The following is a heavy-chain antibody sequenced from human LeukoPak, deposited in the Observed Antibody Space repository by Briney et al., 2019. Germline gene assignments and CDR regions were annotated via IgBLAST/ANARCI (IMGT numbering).Heavy chain of an antibody. Sequence: ASVKVSCKASGYTFTSYGISWMRQAPGQGLEWMGWISAYNGKTNSAQKLQDRVTMTTDTSTSTAYMELRRLRSDDTAVYYCARERIVRYCSGGSCYKDLYGMDVWGQGTTVTVCS. D-gene: IGHD2-15*01. V-gene: IGHV1-18*01. CDR1: GYTFTSYG. J-gene: IGHJ6*02. CDR3: ARERIVRYCSGGSCYKDLYGMDV. CDR2: ISAYNGKT.